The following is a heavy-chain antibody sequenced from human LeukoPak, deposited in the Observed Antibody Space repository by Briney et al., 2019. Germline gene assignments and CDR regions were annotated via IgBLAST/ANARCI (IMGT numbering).Heavy chain of an antibody. V-gene: IGHV3-53*01. J-gene: IGHJ4*02. Sequence: GGSLRLSCVDLGVGLSSKKKSWVRQAPGKGLEWVSLIYSGGAIRYADSVKGRFTISRDSSKNTLFLQMNDLTVEDTARYYCARRPGNWGQGILVTVSS. CDR1: GVGLSSKK. D-gene: IGHD1-14*01. CDR2: IYSGGAI. CDR3: ARRPGN.